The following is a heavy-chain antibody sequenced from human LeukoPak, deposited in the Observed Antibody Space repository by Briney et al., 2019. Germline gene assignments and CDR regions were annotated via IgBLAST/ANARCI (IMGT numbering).Heavy chain of an antibody. CDR3: SRNGLVDFDY. CDR2: IRRRAYGGAA. J-gene: IGHJ4*02. CDR1: GFAFDDFA. V-gene: IGHV3-49*04. Sequence: GGSLRLSCTTSGFAFDDFAMSWVRQPAGKGLEWVGFIRRRAYGGAAEYAASVNGRFIISRDDSKGIAYLQMNSLKTEDTAVYYCSRNGLVDFDYWGQGSRVIVPP.